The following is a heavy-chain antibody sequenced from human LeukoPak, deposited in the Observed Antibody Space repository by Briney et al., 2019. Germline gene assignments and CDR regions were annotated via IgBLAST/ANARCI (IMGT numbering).Heavy chain of an antibody. J-gene: IGHJ4*02. Sequence: GGSLRLSCAASGFTVSSNYMSWVRQAPGKGLEWVSVIYSGGSTYYADSVKGRFTISRDNSKNTLYLQMNSLRAEDTAVYYCARGPSHDYGGNPYGDYWGQGTLVTVSS. CDR1: GFTVSSNY. D-gene: IGHD4-23*01. CDR2: IYSGGST. CDR3: ARGPSHDYGGNPYGDY. V-gene: IGHV3-53*01.